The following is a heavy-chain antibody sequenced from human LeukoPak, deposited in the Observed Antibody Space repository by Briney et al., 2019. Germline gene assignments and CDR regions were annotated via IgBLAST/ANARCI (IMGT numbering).Heavy chain of an antibody. D-gene: IGHD6-13*01. CDR1: GGSISSYY. V-gene: IGHV4-4*07. Sequence: SETLSLTCTVSGGSISSYYWSWIRQPAGKGLEWIGRIYTSGSTNYNSSLKSRVTMSVDTSKNQFSLKLSSVTAADTAVYYCARDQQLGNYYYYGMDVWGQGTTVTVSS. J-gene: IGHJ6*02. CDR2: IYTSGST. CDR3: ARDQQLGNYYYYGMDV.